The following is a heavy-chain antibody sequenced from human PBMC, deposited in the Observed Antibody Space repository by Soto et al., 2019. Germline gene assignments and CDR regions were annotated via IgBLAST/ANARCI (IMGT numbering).Heavy chain of an antibody. V-gene: IGHV1-3*01. Sequence: ASVKVSCKGSGYTFTSYSMHWVLQAPGQRLEWMGWTNAGNGNTKYSQKFQGRVTITRDTSASTAYMELSSLRSEDTAVYYCARGGYSYGYYGMDVWGQGTTVTVSS. J-gene: IGHJ6*02. D-gene: IGHD5-18*01. CDR3: ARGGYSYGYYGMDV. CDR2: TNAGNGNT. CDR1: GYTFTSYS.